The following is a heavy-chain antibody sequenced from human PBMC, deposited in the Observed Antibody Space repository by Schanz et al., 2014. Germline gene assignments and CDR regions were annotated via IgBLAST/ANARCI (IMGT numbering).Heavy chain of an antibody. D-gene: IGHD4-17*01. CDR1: GGSFSGYY. V-gene: IGHV4-34*01. Sequence: QVQLQQWGAGLLKPSETLSLTCAVYGGSFSGYYWSWIRQPPGKGLEWIAEINHGGSTNYNPSLKTGVTRSGDTSTNQSSLKLRSVTAADTAVYYCASRSGCSDYGTCFDFWGQGTLVTVSS. CDR3: ASRSGCSDYGTCFDF. J-gene: IGHJ4*02. CDR2: INHGGST.